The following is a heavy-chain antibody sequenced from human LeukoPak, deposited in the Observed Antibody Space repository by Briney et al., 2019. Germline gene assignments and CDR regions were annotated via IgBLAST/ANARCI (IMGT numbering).Heavy chain of an antibody. Sequence: GGSLRLSCAASGFTFSRYGMHWVRQAPGKGLEWVAVISYDGSNKYYADSVKGRFTISRDNSKNTLYLQTNSLRAEDTAVYYCAKSGYYGSSGYSWGQGTLVTVSS. CDR1: GFTFSRYG. CDR3: AKSGYYGSSGYS. J-gene: IGHJ4*02. CDR2: ISYDGSNK. D-gene: IGHD3-22*01. V-gene: IGHV3-30*18.